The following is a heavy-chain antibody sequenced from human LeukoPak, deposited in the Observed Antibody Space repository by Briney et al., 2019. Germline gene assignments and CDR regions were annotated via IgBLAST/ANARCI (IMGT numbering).Heavy chain of an antibody. J-gene: IGHJ6*03. V-gene: IGHV4-39*07. D-gene: IGHD1-26*01. CDR3: ARFPPVGATNYYYYMDV. Sequence: PSETLSLTCTVSGGSISSSSYYWGWIRQPPGKGLEWIGSIYYSGSTYYNPSLKSRVTISVDTSKNQFSLKLSSVTAADTAVYYCARFPPVGATNYYYYMDVWGKGTTVTVSS. CDR2: IYYSGST. CDR1: GGSISSSSYY.